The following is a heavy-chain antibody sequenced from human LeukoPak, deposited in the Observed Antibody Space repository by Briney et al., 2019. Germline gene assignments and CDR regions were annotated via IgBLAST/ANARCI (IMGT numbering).Heavy chain of an antibody. CDR3: AKDLPGATGTTGTDSYFYGMDV. J-gene: IGHJ6*02. V-gene: IGHV3-21*04. CDR2: ISSSSSYI. Sequence: GGSLRLSCAVSGFTFRTYAMNWVRQAPGKGLEWVSSISSSSSYIYYADSVKGRFTISRDNAKNSLYLQMNSLRAEDTAVYYCAKDLPGATGTTGTDSYFYGMDVWGQGTTVTVSS. D-gene: IGHD1-1*01. CDR1: GFTFRTYA.